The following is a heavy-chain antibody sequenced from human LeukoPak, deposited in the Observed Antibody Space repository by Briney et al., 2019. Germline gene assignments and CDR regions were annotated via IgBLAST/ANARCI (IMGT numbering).Heavy chain of an antibody. J-gene: IGHJ4*02. Sequence: PGGSLRLSCAASGFTFSDCYMTWIRQAPGKGLECVSYISSSSDYTNYPDSVKGRFTISRDNAKNSLYLQMNSLRAEDTAVYYCARVKVGTTNRFDYWGQGTLVTVSS. V-gene: IGHV3-11*05. CDR3: ARVKVGTTNRFDY. D-gene: IGHD1-26*01. CDR2: ISSSSDYT. CDR1: GFTFSDCY.